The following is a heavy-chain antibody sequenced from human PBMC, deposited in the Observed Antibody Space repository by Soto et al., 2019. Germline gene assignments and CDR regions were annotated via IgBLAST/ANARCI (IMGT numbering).Heavy chain of an antibody. Sequence: SVMVSCKASGGTFSSYASSWVRQAPGQGREGLGGIIPIFGTANYAQKFQGRVMITADKSTSTAYMELSSLRSEDTAEWYWARDRSGYCSWGSGASANDYYGMHVWGQ. V-gene: IGHV1-69*06. CDR2: IIPIFGTA. J-gene: IGHJ6*02. CDR3: ARDRSGYCSWGSGASANDYYGMHV. D-gene: IGHD2-15*01. CDR1: GGTFSSYA.